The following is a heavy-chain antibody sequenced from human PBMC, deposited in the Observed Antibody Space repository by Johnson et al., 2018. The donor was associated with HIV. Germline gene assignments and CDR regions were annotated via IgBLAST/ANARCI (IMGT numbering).Heavy chain of an antibody. Sequence: QVQLVESGGGVVQTGGSLRLSCAASGFTFSSYGMHWVRQAPGQGLEWVAVISSDGSNTYYADSVKGRFTISRDNSKHTLYLQMNSLRAEDTAVYYCARGSYYDSSGDAFDIWGQGTMVTVSS. J-gene: IGHJ3*02. D-gene: IGHD3-22*01. CDR1: GFTFSSYG. CDR3: ARGSYYDSSGDAFDI. CDR2: ISSDGSNT. V-gene: IGHV3-30*03.